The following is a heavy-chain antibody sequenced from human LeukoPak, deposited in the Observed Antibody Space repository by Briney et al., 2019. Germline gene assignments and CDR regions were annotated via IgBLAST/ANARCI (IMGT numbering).Heavy chain of an antibody. Sequence: PGGSLRLSCAASGFIFNTFGIHWVRQAPGKGLEWVSGISGGGGSTYYADSVKGRFTISRDNSKNTLYLQMNSLRAEDTAVYYCAKEYYYDSSGYLLFFDYWGQGTLVTVSS. D-gene: IGHD3-22*01. CDR2: ISGGGGST. J-gene: IGHJ4*02. CDR3: AKEYYYDSSGYLLFFDY. CDR1: GFIFNTFG. V-gene: IGHV3-23*01.